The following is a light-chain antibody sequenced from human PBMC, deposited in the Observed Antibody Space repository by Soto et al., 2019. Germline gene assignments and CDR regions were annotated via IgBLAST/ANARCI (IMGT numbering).Light chain of an antibody. CDR1: QSVGTY. CDR2: DAS. CDR3: QQRSNWPT. Sequence: SVLTQSPATLSLSPGERATLSCRASQSVGTYLAWYQQKPGQAPRLLIYDASNRATDIPARFSGSGSGTDFTLTISSLEPEDFAVYYCQQRSNWPTFGQGRRLEI. J-gene: IGKJ5*01. V-gene: IGKV3-11*01.